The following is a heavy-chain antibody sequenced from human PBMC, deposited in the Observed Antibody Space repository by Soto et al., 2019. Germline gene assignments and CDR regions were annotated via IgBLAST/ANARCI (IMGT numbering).Heavy chain of an antibody. D-gene: IGHD1-20*01. V-gene: IGHV3-23*01. CDR2: ISGSGGTT. Sequence: EVQLLESGGGLVQPGGSLRLSCAASGFTFGNYAMSWVRQAPGKELEWVSSISGSGGTTYHAGSVKGRFTISRDNSKNTLYLQMNSLRAEDTAVYYCATELGNWNYYFDYWGQGTLVPVSS. J-gene: IGHJ4*02. CDR3: ATELGNWNYYFDY. CDR1: GFTFGNYA.